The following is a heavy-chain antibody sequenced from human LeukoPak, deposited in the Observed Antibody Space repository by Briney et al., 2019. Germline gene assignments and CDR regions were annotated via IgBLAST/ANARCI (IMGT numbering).Heavy chain of an antibody. CDR2: IKQDGSEK. CDR3: ARSRYYYDSSGYGFDY. D-gene: IGHD3-22*01. V-gene: IGHV3-7*01. CDR1: GFTFSSCW. Sequence: PGGSLRLSCAASGFTFSSCWMSWVRQAPGKGLEWVANIKQDGSEKYYVDSVKGRFTISRDNAKNSLYLQMNSLRAEDTAVYYCARSRYYYDSSGYGFDYWGQGTLVTVSS. J-gene: IGHJ4*02.